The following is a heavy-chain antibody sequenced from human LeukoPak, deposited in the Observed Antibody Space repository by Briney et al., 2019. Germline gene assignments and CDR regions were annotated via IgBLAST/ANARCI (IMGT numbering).Heavy chain of an antibody. CDR1: GASIISDTYY. D-gene: IGHD5-12*01. CDR2: IYYSGST. Sequence: SETLSLTCTVSGASIISDTYYWGWIRQPPGKGLEWIGSIYYSGSTYYSPSLKSRVTMSVDTSTNQFSLKLISVTAADTAVYYCAREGSGYDQRAFDIWGQGTMVTVSS. J-gene: IGHJ3*02. V-gene: IGHV4-39*07. CDR3: AREGSGYDQRAFDI.